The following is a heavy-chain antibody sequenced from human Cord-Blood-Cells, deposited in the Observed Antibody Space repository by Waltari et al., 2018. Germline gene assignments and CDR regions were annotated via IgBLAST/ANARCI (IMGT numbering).Heavy chain of an antibody. Sequence: QLQLQELGPGLVKPSETLSLTCTVSGGSISSSSYYWGWIRQPPGTGLEWIGSIYYSGSTYYNPSLKSRVTISVDTSKNQFSLKLSSVTAADTAVYYCARLNWNYAFDIWGQGTMVTVSS. J-gene: IGHJ3*02. V-gene: IGHV4-39*01. CDR3: ARLNWNYAFDI. D-gene: IGHD1-7*01. CDR1: GGSISSSSYY. CDR2: IYYSGST.